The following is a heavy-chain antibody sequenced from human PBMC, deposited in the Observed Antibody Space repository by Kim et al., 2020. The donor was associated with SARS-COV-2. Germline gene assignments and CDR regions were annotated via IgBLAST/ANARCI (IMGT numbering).Heavy chain of an antibody. CDR1: GFSFSTHW. CDR2: INHGGSAE. Sequence: GGSLRLSCAASGFSFSTHWMAWVRQAPGKGLEWMAHINHGGSAEWYVDSVKGRFTISKDNAKNSLYLQGTSLTAEDTAFYYCARCGARSLVFWGQGTVLT. V-gene: IGHV3-7*01. CDR3: ARCGARSLVF. D-gene: IGHD2-21*01. J-gene: IGHJ4*02.